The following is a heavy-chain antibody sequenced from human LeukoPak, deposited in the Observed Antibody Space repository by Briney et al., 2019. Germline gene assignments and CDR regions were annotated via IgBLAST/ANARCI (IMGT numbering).Heavy chain of an antibody. D-gene: IGHD2-15*01. CDR2: IYPGDSDT. CDR1: GYTFTSYW. CDR3: ARSPRILGFDY. J-gene: IGHJ4*02. V-gene: IGHV5-51*01. Sequence: HGESLEISCQGSGYTFTSYWIGWVRQLPGKGLEWMGIIYPGDSDTRYSPSFQGQVTISADKSISTAYLQWSSLKASDTAMYYCARSPRILGFDYWGQGTLVTVSS.